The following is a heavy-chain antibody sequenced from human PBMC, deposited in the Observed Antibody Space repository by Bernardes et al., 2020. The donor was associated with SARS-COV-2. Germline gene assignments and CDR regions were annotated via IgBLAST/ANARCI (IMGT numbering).Heavy chain of an antibody. CDR3: ARDVDVSSRGRFDP. V-gene: IGHV4-4*02. J-gene: IGHJ5*02. CDR1: GGSITSTNW. CDR2: IYHSGTT. Sequence: SETLSLTCTVSGGSITSTNWCSWVRQTPARGLEWIGEIYHSGTTYYNPSLERRATISVDASKNQFSLSLTSVTAADTAVYFCARDVDVSSRGRFDPWGQGTLVTVSS. D-gene: IGHD6-6*01.